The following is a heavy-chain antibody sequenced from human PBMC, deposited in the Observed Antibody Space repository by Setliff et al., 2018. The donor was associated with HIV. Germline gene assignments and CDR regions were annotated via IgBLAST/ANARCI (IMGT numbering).Heavy chain of an antibody. J-gene: IGHJ4*02. Sequence: PGGSLRLSCAASGFTISNVWMGWVRQAPGKGLEWVANIKEDGSEKDYVDSVKGRFTISRDNAKNSLYLQMNTLRAEDTAVYYCAREGITGTTLHPYWGQGTLVTVSS. CDR2: IKEDGSEK. V-gene: IGHV3-7*01. CDR1: GFTISNVW. CDR3: AREGITGTTLHPY. D-gene: IGHD1-7*01.